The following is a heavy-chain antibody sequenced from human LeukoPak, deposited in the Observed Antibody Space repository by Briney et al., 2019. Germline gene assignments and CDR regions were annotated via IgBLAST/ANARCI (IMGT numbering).Heavy chain of an antibody. CDR2: ITPNNGVS. CDR1: GYTFTGYY. V-gene: IGHV1-2*02. Sequence: ASVKVSCKASGYTFTGYYLHWVRQAPGHGLEWMGWITPNNGVSYYAQSFQGRVTMTSATFISTAYVELRSLRSDDTAVYYCATSGSSRSAFGIWGQGTMVTVSS. CDR3: ATSGSSRSAFGI. J-gene: IGHJ3*02. D-gene: IGHD3-10*01.